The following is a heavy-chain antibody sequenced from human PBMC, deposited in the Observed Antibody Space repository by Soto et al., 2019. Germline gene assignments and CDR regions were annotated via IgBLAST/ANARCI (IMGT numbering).Heavy chain of an antibody. J-gene: IGHJ4*02. V-gene: IGHV3-11*06. CDR3: ARNFDSGGYYSDY. D-gene: IGHD3-22*01. CDR2: ISSSAYT. Sequence: GGSLRLSCAASGFPFSDYYMSWIRQAPGEGLEWISYISSSAYTIYADSVKGRFTISRDNAKNSLFLQMTSLRVENTAVYYCARNFDSGGYYSDYWGQGTLVTVSS. CDR1: GFPFSDYY.